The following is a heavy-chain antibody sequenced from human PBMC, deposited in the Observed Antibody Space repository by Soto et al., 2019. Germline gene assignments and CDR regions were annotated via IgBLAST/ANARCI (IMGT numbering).Heavy chain of an antibody. CDR3: AKDRNYPRDQFHY. CDR2: ISANGQGI. Sequence: GGALRLSXAASGFTLSTDALSWVRQAPGKGLEWVSAISANGQGIYYADSVRGRFTISRDNSKNTIFLHMDSLRAEDTAVYYCAKDRNYPRDQFHYWGQGTLVTVSS. CDR1: GFTLSTDA. J-gene: IGHJ4*02. V-gene: IGHV3-23*01. D-gene: IGHD1-7*01.